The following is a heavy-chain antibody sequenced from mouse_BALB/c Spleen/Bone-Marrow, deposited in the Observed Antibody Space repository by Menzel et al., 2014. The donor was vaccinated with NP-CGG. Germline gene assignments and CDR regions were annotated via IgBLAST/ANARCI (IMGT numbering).Heavy chain of an antibody. V-gene: IGHV1-20*01. CDR2: INPYNGDT. D-gene: IGHD2-13*01. J-gene: IGHJ3*01. CDR1: GYSFTGYF. Sequence: VHVKQSGPELVKPGASVKISCKASGYSFTGYFMNWVMQSHGKSLEWIGRINPYNGDTFYNQKFKSKATLTVDKSSSTAYMQLSSLTSEDSAVYYCTREGDSPFAYWGQGTLVTVSA. CDR3: TREGDSPFAY.